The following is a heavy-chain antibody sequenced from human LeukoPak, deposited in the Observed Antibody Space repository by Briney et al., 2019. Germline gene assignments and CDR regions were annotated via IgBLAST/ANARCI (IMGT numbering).Heavy chain of an antibody. CDR1: GFTFSSFG. J-gene: IGHJ4*02. D-gene: IGHD2-21*02. CDR2: ISYDGNKR. CDR3: ARGGCGGDCFNFDC. Sequence: GGSLRLSCVASGFTFSSFGIHWVRQAPGKGLEWVAVISYDGNKRYYADSVKGRFTVSRDNSMNTLYLEMHGLRAEDTAVYYCARGGCGGDCFNFDCWGQGTLVTVSS. V-gene: IGHV3-33*01.